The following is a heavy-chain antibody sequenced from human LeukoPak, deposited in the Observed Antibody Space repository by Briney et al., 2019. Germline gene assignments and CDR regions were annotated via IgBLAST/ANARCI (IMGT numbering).Heavy chain of an antibody. CDR1: GGSFSGYY. Sequence: KPSETLSLTCAVYGGSFSGYYWSWIRQPPGKGLEWIGEINHSGSTNYNPSLKSRVTISVDTSENQFSLKLSSVTAADTAVYYCARVGPGEPFDYWGQGTLVTVSS. CDR3: ARVGPGEPFDY. D-gene: IGHD4-17*01. CDR2: INHSGST. J-gene: IGHJ4*02. V-gene: IGHV4-34*01.